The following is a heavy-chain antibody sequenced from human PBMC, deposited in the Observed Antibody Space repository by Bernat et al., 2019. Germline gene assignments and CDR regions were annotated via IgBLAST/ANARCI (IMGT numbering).Heavy chain of an antibody. V-gene: IGHV4-39*01. CDR1: GGSISSSTYC. CDR3: ARHTTRYYYHSGSYRRAPDGLDV. CDR2: IFYSGNT. D-gene: IGHD3-10*01. J-gene: IGHJ6*02. Sequence: QVQLQQWGAGLLKPSETLSLTCTVSGGSISSSTYCWGWVRQPPGKGLEWIGSIFYSGNTYYNPSLKSRVTISIDTSKNHFSLKLVPVTAADTAVYYCARHTTRYYYHSGSYRRAPDGLDVWGRGTTVTVSS.